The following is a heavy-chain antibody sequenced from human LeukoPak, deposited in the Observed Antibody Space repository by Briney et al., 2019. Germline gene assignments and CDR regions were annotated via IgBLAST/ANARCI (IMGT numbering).Heavy chain of an antibody. D-gene: IGHD6-13*01. Sequence: SETLSLTCTVSGGSISSGSYYWSWIRQPPGKGLEWIAYIYYSGSTNYNPSLKSRVTISIDTSKNQFSLKLSSVTAADTAVYYCARGPAYAAAGRQGVDNWGQGTLVTVSS. CDR3: ARGPAYAAAGRQGVDN. J-gene: IGHJ4*02. V-gene: IGHV4-61*01. CDR2: IYYSGST. CDR1: GGSISSGSYY.